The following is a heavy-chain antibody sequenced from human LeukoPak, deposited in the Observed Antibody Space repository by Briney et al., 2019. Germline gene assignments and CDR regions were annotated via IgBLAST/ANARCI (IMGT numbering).Heavy chain of an antibody. V-gene: IGHV5-51*01. D-gene: IGHD3-10*01. CDR3: ARQRYGSGNYYYGMDV. Sequence: GESLKISCKGSGYSFTSYWIGWVRQMSGKGLEWMGIIYPGDSDTRYSPSFQGQVTISADKSISTAYLQWSTLKASDTAMYYCARQRYGSGNYYYGMDVWGQGTTVTVSS. CDR2: IYPGDSDT. CDR1: GYSFTSYW. J-gene: IGHJ6*02.